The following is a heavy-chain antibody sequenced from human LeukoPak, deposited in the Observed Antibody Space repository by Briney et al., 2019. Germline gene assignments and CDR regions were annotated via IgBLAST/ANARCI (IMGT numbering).Heavy chain of an antibody. CDR3: AATSPDDYGDYRHFDF. V-gene: IGHV4-59*01. J-gene: IGHJ4*02. CDR1: GGSISNYY. D-gene: IGHD4-17*01. Sequence: SETLSLTCTVSGGSISNYYCSWIRQPPGKGLEWLGYIYYSGSTNYNPSLKSRVTISVDTSKNQFSLKLSSVTAADTAVYYCAATSPDDYGDYRHFDFRGQGTLVTVSS. CDR2: IYYSGST.